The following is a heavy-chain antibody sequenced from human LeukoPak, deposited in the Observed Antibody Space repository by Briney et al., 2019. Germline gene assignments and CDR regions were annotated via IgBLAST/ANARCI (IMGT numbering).Heavy chain of an antibody. Sequence: GGSLRLSCAASGFTFSSYSMNWVRQAPGKGLEWVSSISSSSSYIYYADSVKGRFTISRDNAKNSLYLQMNSLRAEDTAVYYCARDRLYYYYMDVWGQGTLVTVSS. J-gene: IGHJ6*03. CDR3: ARDRLYYYYMDV. CDR1: GFTFSSYS. CDR2: ISSSSSYI. V-gene: IGHV3-21*01. D-gene: IGHD2-21*01.